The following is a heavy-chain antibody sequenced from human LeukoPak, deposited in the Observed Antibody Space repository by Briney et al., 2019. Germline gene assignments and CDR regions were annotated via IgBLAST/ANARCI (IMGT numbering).Heavy chain of an antibody. CDR3: ARAYYDFWSGYYKISNSGYDY. Sequence: ASVKVSCKASGYTFTGYPMHWVRQAPGQGLEWMGWINPNSGGTTYAQKFQGRVTMTRDTSTSTVYMELSSLRSEDTAVYYCARAYYDFWSGYYKISNSGYDYWGQGTLVTVSS. J-gene: IGHJ4*02. V-gene: IGHV1-2*02. CDR1: GYTFTGYP. D-gene: IGHD3-3*01. CDR2: INPNSGGT.